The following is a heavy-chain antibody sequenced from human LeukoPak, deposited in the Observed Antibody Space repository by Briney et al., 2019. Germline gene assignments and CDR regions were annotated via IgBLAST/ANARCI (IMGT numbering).Heavy chain of an antibody. V-gene: IGHV4-4*02. CDR2: IYHSGST. CDR3: ARVGFYYYYYGMDV. Sequence: PSETLSLTCAVSGGSISSSNWWSWVRQPPGKGLEWIGEIYHSGSTNYNPSLKSRVTISVDKSKNQCSLKLSSVTAADTAVYYCARVGFYYYYYGMDVWGQGTTVTVSS. J-gene: IGHJ6*02. CDR1: GGSISSSNW.